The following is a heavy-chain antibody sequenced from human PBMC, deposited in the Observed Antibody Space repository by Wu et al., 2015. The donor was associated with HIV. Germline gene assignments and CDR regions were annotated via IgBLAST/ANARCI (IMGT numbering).Heavy chain of an antibody. J-gene: IGHJ4*02. CDR2: ISTYNGKT. Sequence: QVQLVQSGGEVKKPGDSVKVSCKASGYTFTTYAISWVRQAPGQGLEWMGWISTYNGKTDYTQKVQGRVTLTTDTSTSTAYMELRSLTSDDTAMYYCAVMVRGVIIGRYFDYWGQGTLVIVSS. CDR3: AVMVRGVIIGRYFDY. D-gene: IGHD3-10*01. V-gene: IGHV1-18*01. CDR1: GYTFTTYA.